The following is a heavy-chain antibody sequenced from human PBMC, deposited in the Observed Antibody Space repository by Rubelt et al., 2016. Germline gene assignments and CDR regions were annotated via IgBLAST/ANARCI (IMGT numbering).Heavy chain of an antibody. CDR1: GGSFSSYY. Sequence: QVQLQQWGAGLLKPSETLSLTCGFYGGSFSSYYWIWIRQPPGKGLEWIGEINHSGGTGYNPSLKSRVTISVDRSKSQFSLHLRSVIAADTAVYYCARKMVDATRDVFDIWGQGTMVIVSS. V-gene: IGHV4-34*02. CDR2: INHSGGT. J-gene: IGHJ3*02. CDR3: ARKMVDATRDVFDI. D-gene: IGHD2-15*01.